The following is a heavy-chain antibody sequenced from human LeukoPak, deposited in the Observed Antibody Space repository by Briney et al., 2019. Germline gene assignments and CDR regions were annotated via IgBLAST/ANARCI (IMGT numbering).Heavy chain of an antibody. CDR1: GFIFSNYA. CDR3: ARRQQAVAGTLDY. J-gene: IGHJ4*02. V-gene: IGHV3-23*01. Sequence: PGGSLRLSCATSGFIFSNYAVNWVRQAPGKGLEWVSIISGSGDTTYYADSVKGRFTISRDNSKNTLYLQMNSLRAEDTAVYYCARRQQAVAGTLDYWGQGTLVTVSS. CDR2: ISGSGDTT. D-gene: IGHD6-19*01.